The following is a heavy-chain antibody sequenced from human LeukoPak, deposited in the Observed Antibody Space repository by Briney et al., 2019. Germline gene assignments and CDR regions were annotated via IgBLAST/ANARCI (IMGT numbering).Heavy chain of an antibody. CDR2: IKQDGSEK. CDR3: ARHPNYYDSSGYYKGFDC. V-gene: IGHV3-7*03. Sequence: PGGSLRLSCAASGFTFTSYWMSWVRQAPGKGLEWVASIKQDGSEKYYVDSVKGRFTISRDNARNSLNLQMNSLRAEDTAVYYCARHPNYYDSSGYYKGFDCWGQGTPVTVSS. D-gene: IGHD3-22*01. J-gene: IGHJ4*02. CDR1: GFTFTSYW.